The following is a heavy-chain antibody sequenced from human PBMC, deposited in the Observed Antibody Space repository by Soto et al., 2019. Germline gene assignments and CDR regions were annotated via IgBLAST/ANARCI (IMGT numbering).Heavy chain of an antibody. V-gene: IGHV4-34*01. J-gene: IGHJ4*02. Sequence: QVQLQQWGAGLLKPSETLSLTCAVYGGSFSGYYWSWIRQPSGKGLEWIGEINHSGSTNYNPSLKSRVTISVDTSKNQFSLKLSSVTAADTAVYYCARGGGNYDYIWGSYRYPYYFDYWGQGTLVTVSS. CDR1: GGSFSGYY. CDR2: INHSGST. D-gene: IGHD3-16*02. CDR3: ARGGGNYDYIWGSYRYPYYFDY.